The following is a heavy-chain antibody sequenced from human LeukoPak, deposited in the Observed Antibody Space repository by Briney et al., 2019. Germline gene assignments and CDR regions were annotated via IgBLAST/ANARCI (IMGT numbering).Heavy chain of an antibody. CDR1: GFTFSTYN. D-gene: IGHD4-17*01. J-gene: IGHJ4*02. CDR2: ITSSSSYI. CDR3: AKGRGLSYDYGVDY. Sequence: PGGSLRLSCAASGFTFSTYNMNWVRQAPGKGLEWVSSITSSSSYIYYADSVKGRFTISRDNAKNSLYLQMNSLRAEDMALYYCAKGRGLSYDYGVDYWGQGTLVTVSS. V-gene: IGHV3-21*04.